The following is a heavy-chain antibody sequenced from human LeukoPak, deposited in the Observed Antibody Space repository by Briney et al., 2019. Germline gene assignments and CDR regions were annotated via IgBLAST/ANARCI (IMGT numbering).Heavy chain of an antibody. CDR2: ISYDGSNK. CDR1: GFTFSTYT. D-gene: IGHD3-3*01. Sequence: GGSLRLSCAASGFTFSTYTMHWVRQAPGKGLEWVALISYDGSNKYYTDSVKGRFTISRDSSKNTVYLQMNSLRTEDTAVYYCARGFDTSAFDIWGQGTMVTVSS. J-gene: IGHJ3*02. CDR3: ARGFDTSAFDI. V-gene: IGHV3-30*04.